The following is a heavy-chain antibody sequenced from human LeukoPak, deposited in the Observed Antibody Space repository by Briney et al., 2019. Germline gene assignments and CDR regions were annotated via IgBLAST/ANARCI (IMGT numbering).Heavy chain of an antibody. CDR2: ISISGATT. Sequence: PGGSLRLSCAASGFTFRSHAMSWVRQAPGKGLEWVSGISISGATTYYADSVKGRFTISRDNSKNTLYLQMNSLRAEDTAVYYCARTIVRGAPRYYFDYWGQGTLVTVSS. J-gene: IGHJ4*02. CDR3: ARTIVRGAPRYYFDY. CDR1: GFTFRSHA. D-gene: IGHD3-10*01. V-gene: IGHV3-23*01.